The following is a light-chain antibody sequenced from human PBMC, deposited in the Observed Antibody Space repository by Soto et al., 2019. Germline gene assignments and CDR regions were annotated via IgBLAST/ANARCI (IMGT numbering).Light chain of an antibody. CDR3: QQYNNWPPWT. Sequence: EIVMTQSTATLSVSPGERATLSCRASQSVNTNLAWYQQKPGQAPRLLIYSASTKATGIPARFSGSGSGTEFTLTISSLQSEDFAVYYCQQYNNWPPWTFGQGTKVEIK. J-gene: IGKJ1*01. CDR1: QSVNTN. V-gene: IGKV3-15*01. CDR2: SAS.